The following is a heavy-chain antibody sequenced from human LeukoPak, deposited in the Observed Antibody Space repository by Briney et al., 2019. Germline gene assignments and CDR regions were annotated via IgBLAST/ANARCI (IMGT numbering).Heavy chain of an antibody. CDR2: VSGSGGST. J-gene: IGHJ4*02. Sequence: PGGSLRLSCAASGFTFGSYAMSWVRQAPGKGLEWVSAVSGSGGSTYYADSVKGRFTISRDNSKNTLYLQMNSLRAEDTAVYYCAKRYSYGPGGYWGQGTLVTVSS. CDR3: AKRYSYGPGGY. CDR1: GFTFGSYA. V-gene: IGHV3-23*01. D-gene: IGHD5-18*01.